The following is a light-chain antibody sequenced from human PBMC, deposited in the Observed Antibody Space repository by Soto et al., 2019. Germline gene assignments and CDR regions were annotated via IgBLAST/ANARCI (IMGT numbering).Light chain of an antibody. V-gene: IGKV3-11*01. CDR1: QSVSSY. CDR3: QRRSNWPPEYT. J-gene: IGKJ2*01. Sequence: EIVLTQSPATLSLSPGERATLSCRASQSVSSYLAWYQQKPGQAPRLLIYDASNRATGIPARFSGSGSGTDFTLTISSLEPEDFAFYYCQRRSNWPPEYTFGQGTKLEIK. CDR2: DAS.